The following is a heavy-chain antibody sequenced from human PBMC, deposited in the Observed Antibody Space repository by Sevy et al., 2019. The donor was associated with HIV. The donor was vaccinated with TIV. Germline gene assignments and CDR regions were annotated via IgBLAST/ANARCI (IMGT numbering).Heavy chain of an antibody. CDR3: AMGELRFLEWLLSGAFDI. J-gene: IGHJ3*02. V-gene: IGHV3-21*01. CDR1: GFTFSSYS. CDR2: ISSSSSYI. Sequence: GGSLRLSCAASGFTFSSYSMNWVRQAPGKGLEWVSSISSSSSYIYYADSVKGRFTISRDNAKNSLYLQMNSLRAEDMAVYYCAMGELRFLEWLLSGAFDIWGQGTMVTVSS. D-gene: IGHD3-3*01.